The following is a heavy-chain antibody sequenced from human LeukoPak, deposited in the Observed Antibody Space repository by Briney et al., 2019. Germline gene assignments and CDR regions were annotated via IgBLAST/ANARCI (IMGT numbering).Heavy chain of an antibody. J-gene: IGHJ4*02. CDR1: GFTFCNYG. CDR3: AKDDGYYDSSGYYPDY. V-gene: IGHV3-23*01. CDR2: ISGSGGST. D-gene: IGHD3-22*01. Sequence: GGSLRLSCAASGFTFCNYGMNWVRQAPGKGLEWVSTISGSGGSTYYADSVKGRFTISRDNSKNTLYLQMNSLRAEDTAVYYCAKDDGYYDSSGYYPDYWGQGTLVTVSS.